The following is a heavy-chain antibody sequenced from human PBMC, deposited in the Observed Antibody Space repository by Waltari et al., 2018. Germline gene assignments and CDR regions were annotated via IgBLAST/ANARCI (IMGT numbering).Heavy chain of an antibody. CDR2: ITGQPGDS. V-gene: IGHV1-18*01. CDR1: DHTFINFG. CDR3: ARVTWDGSYTYYFDY. D-gene: IGHD1-26*01. Sequence: QVQLVQSGAEMREPGASVKVSCQAPDHTFINFGLNWVRQAPGQGLQWLGWITGQPGDSIYAKGVQGRVTITADESTSTAYMELSSLRSEDTAVYYCARVTWDGSYTYYFDYWGQGTLVTVSS. J-gene: IGHJ4*02.